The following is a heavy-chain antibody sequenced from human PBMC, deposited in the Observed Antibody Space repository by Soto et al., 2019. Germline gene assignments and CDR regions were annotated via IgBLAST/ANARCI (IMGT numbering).Heavy chain of an antibody. J-gene: IGHJ4*02. CDR1: GFTFSSYG. V-gene: IGHV3-30*18. CDR2: ISYDGSNK. D-gene: IGHD2-2*01. CDR3: AKGTRDGRQPEDY. Sequence: TGGSLRLSCAASGFTFSSYGMHWVRQAPGKGLEWVAVISYDGSNKYYADSVKGRFTISRDNSKNTLYLQMNSLRAEDTAVYYCAKGTRDGRQPEDYWGQGTLVTVSS.